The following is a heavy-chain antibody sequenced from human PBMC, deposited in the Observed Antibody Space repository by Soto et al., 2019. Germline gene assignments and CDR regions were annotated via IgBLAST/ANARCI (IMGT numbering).Heavy chain of an antibody. CDR1: GYTFTSYG. V-gene: IGHV1-18*01. J-gene: IGHJ4*02. CDR2: ISADNGNT. Sequence: EASVKVSCKASGYTFTSYGTSWVRQAPGQGLEWMGWISADNGNTNYGQKLQGRGTMTTDTSTSTAYMELRSLRSDDTAVYYCARDRCGGDCYSMLVDYWGQGTLVTVSS. D-gene: IGHD2-21*02. CDR3: ARDRCGGDCYSMLVDY.